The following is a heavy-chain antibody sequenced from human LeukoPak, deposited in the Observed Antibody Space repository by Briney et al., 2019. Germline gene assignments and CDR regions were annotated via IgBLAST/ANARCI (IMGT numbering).Heavy chain of an antibody. CDR1: GFIFSSYS. CDR2: ISSGSNTI. D-gene: IGHD6-19*01. Sequence: GGSLRLSCAASGFIFSSYSLNWVHQAPGKRLEWVSYISSGSNTIYYADSVKGRFTISRDNAKNSLYLQMNSLRAEDTAVYFCARVGHGLAVGNDYWGQGTLVTVSS. CDR3: ARVGHGLAVGNDY. V-gene: IGHV3-48*01. J-gene: IGHJ4*02.